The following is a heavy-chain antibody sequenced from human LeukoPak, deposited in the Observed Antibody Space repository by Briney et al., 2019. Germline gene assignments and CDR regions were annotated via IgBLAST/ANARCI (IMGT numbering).Heavy chain of an antibody. V-gene: IGHV4-59*01. J-gene: IGHJ5*02. CDR1: GGSISNYY. CDR2: IYYSGST. CDR3: ARDPSPFYSGSYLGFDP. D-gene: IGHD1-26*01. Sequence: SETLSLTCTVSGGSISNYYWSWIRQPPGKGLEWIGYIYYSGSTNYNPSLKSRVTISVDTSKNQFSLKLSSVTAADTAVYYCARDPSPFYSGSYLGFDPWGQGTLVTVSS.